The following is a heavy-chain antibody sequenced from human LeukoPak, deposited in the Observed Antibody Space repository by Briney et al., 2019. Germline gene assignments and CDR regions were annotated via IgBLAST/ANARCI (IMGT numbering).Heavy chain of an antibody. V-gene: IGHV3-23*01. CDR3: AKDKSGGWELLRDHGAFDI. CDR2: ISGSGAST. D-gene: IGHD1-26*01. J-gene: IGHJ3*02. CDR1: GFTFSNYA. Sequence: GGSLRLSCAASGFTFSNYAMSWVRQAPGKGLEWVSSISGSGASTYYADSVKGRFTISRDNSKNTLYLQMNSLRAEDTALYYCAKDKSGGWELLRDHGAFDIWGQGTMVTVSS.